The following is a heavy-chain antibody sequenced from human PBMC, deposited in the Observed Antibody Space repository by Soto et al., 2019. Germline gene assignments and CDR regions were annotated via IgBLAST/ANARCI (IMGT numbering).Heavy chain of an antibody. Sequence: QVQLQESGPGLVKPSETLSLTCTVSGGSISGYYWSWIRQPPGKGLEWIGYMYNTGSTVYNPSFKSRVTISVDTPKHQCSLKLNSVTAADTAVYYCARDLWGYCGTDCYPLDVWGQGTTVTVSS. CDR3: ARDLWGYCGTDCYPLDV. V-gene: IGHV4-59*01. J-gene: IGHJ6*02. D-gene: IGHD2-21*02. CDR1: GGSISGYY. CDR2: MYNTGST.